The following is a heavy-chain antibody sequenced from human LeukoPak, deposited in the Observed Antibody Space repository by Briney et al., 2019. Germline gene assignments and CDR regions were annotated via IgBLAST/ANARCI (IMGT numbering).Heavy chain of an antibody. Sequence: SVKVSCKASGGTFSSYAISWVRQAPGQGLEWMGRIIPILGIANYAQKFQGRVTITADKSTSTAYMELSSLRSEDTAVYYCASSTSSAYCGGDCYSGMTFDTWGQGTMVTVSS. CDR3: ASSTSSAYCGGDCYSGMTFDT. V-gene: IGHV1-69*04. J-gene: IGHJ3*02. CDR1: GGTFSSYA. CDR2: IIPILGIA. D-gene: IGHD2-21*02.